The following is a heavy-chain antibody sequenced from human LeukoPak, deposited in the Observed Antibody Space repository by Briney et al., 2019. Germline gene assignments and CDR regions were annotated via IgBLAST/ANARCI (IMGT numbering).Heavy chain of an antibody. D-gene: IGHD3-3*01. CDR1: GGSISSYY. CDR2: IHTSGST. CDR3: ARDVPVTTIFGVVPHHRYYFDY. J-gene: IGHJ4*02. Sequence: SETLSLTCTVSGGSISSYYWSWIRQPAGKGLEWIGRIHTSGSTNYNPSLKSRVTMSVDTSKNQFSLKLSSVTAADTAVYYCARDVPVTTIFGVVPHHRYYFDYWGQGTLVTVSS. V-gene: IGHV4-4*07.